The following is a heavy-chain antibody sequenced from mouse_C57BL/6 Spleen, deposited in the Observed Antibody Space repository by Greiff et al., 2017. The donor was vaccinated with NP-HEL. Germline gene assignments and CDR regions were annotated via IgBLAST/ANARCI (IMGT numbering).Heavy chain of an antibody. CDR3: ARGGDYDEYFDV. CDR1: GYSITSCYY. D-gene: IGHD2-4*01. Sequence: EVKLMESGPGLVKPSQSLSLTCSVSGYSITSCYYWNWIRQFPGNKLEWMGYISYDGSNNYNPSLKNRISITRDTSKNQFFLKLNSVTTEDTATYYCARGGDYDEYFDVWGTGTTVTVSS. J-gene: IGHJ1*03. V-gene: IGHV3-6*01. CDR2: ISYDGSN.